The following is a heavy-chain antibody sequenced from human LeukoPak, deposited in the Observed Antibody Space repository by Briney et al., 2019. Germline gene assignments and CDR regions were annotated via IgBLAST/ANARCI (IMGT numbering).Heavy chain of an antibody. CDR2: IYHSGST. CDR3: ARDLLRDYVWGSYKSPGTPVRRDY. J-gene: IGHJ4*02. D-gene: IGHD3-16*01. V-gene: IGHV4-4*02. Sequence: SETLSLTCAVSGGSISSSNWWSWVRQPPGKGLEWIGEIYHSGSTNYNPSLKSRVTISVDKSKNQFSLKLSSVTAADTAVYYCARDLLRDYVWGSYKSPGTPVRRDYWGQGTLVTVSS. CDR1: GGSISSSNW.